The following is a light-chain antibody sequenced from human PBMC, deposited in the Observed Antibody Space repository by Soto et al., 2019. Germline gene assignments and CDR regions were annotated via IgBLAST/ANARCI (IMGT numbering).Light chain of an antibody. Sequence: EIVLTQSPGTLSLSPGERATLSCRASQSVSSSYLAWYQQKPGQAPRLLIYGASSRDTGISDRFSGSGSGTDFTLTINRLELEDFAVYYCHQYGSSPYTFGRGTKLEI. CDR2: GAS. V-gene: IGKV3-20*01. CDR3: HQYGSSPYT. J-gene: IGKJ2*01. CDR1: QSVSSSY.